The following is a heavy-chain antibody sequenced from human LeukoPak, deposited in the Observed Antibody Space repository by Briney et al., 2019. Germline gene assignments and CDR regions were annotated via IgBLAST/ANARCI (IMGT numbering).Heavy chain of an antibody. D-gene: IGHD3-10*01. CDR3: ARDCFHLWFGELSLFDY. CDR1: GFTFSSYW. V-gene: IGHV3-7*01. Sequence: GGSLRLSCAASGFTFSSYWMSWVRQAPGKGLEWVANIKQDGSEKYYVDSVKGRFTISRDNAKNSLYLQMNSLRAEDTAVYYCARDCFHLWFGELSLFDYWGQGTLVTVSS. CDR2: IKQDGSEK. J-gene: IGHJ4*02.